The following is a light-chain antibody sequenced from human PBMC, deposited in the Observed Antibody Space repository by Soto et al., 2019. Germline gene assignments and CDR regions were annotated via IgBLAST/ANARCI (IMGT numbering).Light chain of an antibody. CDR2: GSS. Sequence: ASQGVSDWVAWYQQKPGEAPKLLIYGSSSLLSGVPSRFSGTRSGTDFTLTISSLQPEDFATYYCQQANSYPWTFGQGTKVDI. V-gene: IGKV1-12*01. CDR1: QGVSDW. J-gene: IGKJ1*01. CDR3: QQANSYPWT.